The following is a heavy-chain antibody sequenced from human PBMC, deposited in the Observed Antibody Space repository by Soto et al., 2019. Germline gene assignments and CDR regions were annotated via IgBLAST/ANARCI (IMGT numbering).Heavy chain of an antibody. V-gene: IGHV4-39*01. J-gene: IGHJ5*02. CDR2: IYYSGST. CDR1: GGSISSSSYY. D-gene: IGHD3-10*01. Sequence: SETLSLTCTVSGGSISSSSYYWGWIRQPPGKGLEWIGSIYYSGSTYYNPSLKSRVTISVDTSKNQFSLKLSSVTAADTAVYYCARQGTITMVRGVIKGWFDPWGQGTLVTVSS. CDR3: ARQGTITMVRGVIKGWFDP.